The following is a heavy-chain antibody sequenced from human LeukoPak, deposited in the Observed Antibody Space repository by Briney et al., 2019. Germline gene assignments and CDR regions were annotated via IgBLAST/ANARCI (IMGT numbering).Heavy chain of an antibody. CDR3: ARGGGYYDSSDSYYYPFDN. Sequence: SETLSLTCAVYGGSFSGYYWSWIRQPPGKGLEWIGEINHSGSTNYNPSLKSRVTISVDTSKNQFSLKLSSVTAADTAVYYCARGGGYYDSSDSYYYPFDNWGQGTLVTVSS. V-gene: IGHV4-34*01. J-gene: IGHJ4*02. D-gene: IGHD3-22*01. CDR2: INHSGST. CDR1: GGSFSGYY.